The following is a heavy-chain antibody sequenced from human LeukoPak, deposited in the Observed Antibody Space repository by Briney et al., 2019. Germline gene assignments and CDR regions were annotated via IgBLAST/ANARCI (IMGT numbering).Heavy chain of an antibody. D-gene: IGHD1-14*01. Sequence: SQTLSLTCTVSGGSISSGGYYWSWIRQHPGKGLEWIGYIYYSGSTYYNPSLKSRVTISVDTSKNQFSLKLSSVTAADTAVYYCARGAVSKTSEYLQHWGQGTLVTVSS. J-gene: IGHJ1*01. CDR3: ARGAVSKTSEYLQH. CDR1: GGSISSGGYY. CDR2: IYYSGST. V-gene: IGHV4-31*03.